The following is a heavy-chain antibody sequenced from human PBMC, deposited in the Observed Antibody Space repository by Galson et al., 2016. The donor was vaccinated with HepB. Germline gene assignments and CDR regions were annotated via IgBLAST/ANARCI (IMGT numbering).Heavy chain of an antibody. CDR1: GYTFTDYY. V-gene: IGHV1-2*04. CDR2: INPDSGVT. Sequence: SVKVSCKASGYTFTDYYLHWVRQAPGQGLVWVGWINPDSGVTHYAQKFQGWFTMTRDTSINTAYMELRSLKSDDTAVYYCARALNYAMDVWGQGTTVTVSS. CDR3: ARALNYAMDV. J-gene: IGHJ6*02.